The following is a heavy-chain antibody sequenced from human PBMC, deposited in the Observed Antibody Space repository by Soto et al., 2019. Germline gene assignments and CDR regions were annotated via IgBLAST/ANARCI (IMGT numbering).Heavy chain of an antibody. J-gene: IGHJ4*02. V-gene: IGHV4-4*02. CDR2: IYHSGST. CDR1: GGSIRSSNW. Sequence: QVQLQESGPGLVKPSGTLSLTCAVSGGSIRSSNWWSWVRQPPGKGLEYIGEIYHSGSTHYNPSLKSRVNISVDKSKNQFSLNLSSVTAADTAVYYCARGSVADDFDYWGRGTLVTVSS. D-gene: IGHD6-19*01. CDR3: ARGSVADDFDY.